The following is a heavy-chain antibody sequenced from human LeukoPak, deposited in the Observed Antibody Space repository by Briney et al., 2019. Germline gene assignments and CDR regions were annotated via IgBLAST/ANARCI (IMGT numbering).Heavy chain of an antibody. Sequence: GGSLRLSCAASGFTFSSHWMSWVRQAPGKGLEWVSVIYSGGSTYYADSVKGRFTISRDNSKNTLYLQMNSLRAEDTAVYYCARDERLLYLTYWGQGTLVTVSS. V-gene: IGHV3-66*02. J-gene: IGHJ4*02. D-gene: IGHD3-10*01. CDR1: GFTFSSHW. CDR2: IYSGGST. CDR3: ARDERLLYLTY.